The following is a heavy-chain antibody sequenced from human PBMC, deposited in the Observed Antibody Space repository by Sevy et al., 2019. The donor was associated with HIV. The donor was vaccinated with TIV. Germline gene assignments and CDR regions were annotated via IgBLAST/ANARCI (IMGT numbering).Heavy chain of an antibody. CDR3: AREGCSRPHDY. V-gene: IGHV3-23*01. CDR2: LSFGCGKI. D-gene: IGHD2-8*01. J-gene: IGHJ4*02. Sequence: EGSLRLSCAASGFAFYEYSMSWIRQAPGKGLEWVATLSFGCGKINYADSVKGRFTISRDNSKNSFYLQMDNLRVEDTALYYCAREGCSRPHDYWCQGTRVTVSS. CDR1: GFAFYEYS.